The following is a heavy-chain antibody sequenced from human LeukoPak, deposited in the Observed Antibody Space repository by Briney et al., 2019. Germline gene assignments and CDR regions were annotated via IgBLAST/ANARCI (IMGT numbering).Heavy chain of an antibody. D-gene: IGHD2-21*02. V-gene: IGHV5-51*01. Sequence: GESLQISCKASGYTFTNQWIGWVRQMPGKRLEWMGIIYPADSDTSYSPSFHGQVTISADKSITTAYLQWSSLKASDTAMYYCARPFPTDCSVDCPIEPHFAYWGQGTLVTVSS. CDR3: ARPFPTDCSVDCPIEPHFAY. J-gene: IGHJ4*02. CDR1: GYTFTNQW. CDR2: IYPADSDT.